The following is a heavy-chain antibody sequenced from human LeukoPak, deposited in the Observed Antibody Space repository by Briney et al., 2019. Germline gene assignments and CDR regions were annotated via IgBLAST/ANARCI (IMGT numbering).Heavy chain of an antibody. V-gene: IGHV3-48*03. CDR2: ISSSGSTI. CDR1: GFTFSSYE. J-gene: IGHJ4*02. CDR3: AREPRPLISVAAYGVGYYFDY. D-gene: IGHD6-6*01. Sequence: GGSLRLSCAASGFTFSSYEMNWVRQAPGKGLEWVSYISSSGSTIYYADSVKGRFTISRDNAKNSLYLQMNSLRAEDTAVYYCAREPRPLISVAAYGVGYYFDYWGQGTLVTVSS.